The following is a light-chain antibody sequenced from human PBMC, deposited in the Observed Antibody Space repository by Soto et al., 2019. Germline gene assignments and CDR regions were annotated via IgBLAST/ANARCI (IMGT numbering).Light chain of an antibody. CDR2: AAS. V-gene: IGKV3-15*01. Sequence: EIVMTQSPATLSVSPGETASLSCRASQSVENAVAWYQQKPGQAPRLLILAASIRATGVPARFSGGGSGTEFTLTISSLQSEDFAVYNCQQYKRWPPLTFGGGTTVEIK. CDR1: QSVENA. CDR3: QQYKRWPPLT. J-gene: IGKJ4*01.